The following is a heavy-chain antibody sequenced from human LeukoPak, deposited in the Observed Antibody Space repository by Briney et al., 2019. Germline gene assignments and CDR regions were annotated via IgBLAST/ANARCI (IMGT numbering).Heavy chain of an antibody. CDR3: AKDGAGYSSGWYFDY. D-gene: IGHD6-19*01. CDR2: ISDRGSRT. CDR1: GITLGNYG. Sequence: GGSLRLSCAVSGITLGNYGMSWVRQAPGKGLEWVAGISDRGSRTNYADSVKGRFTISTDHPKNTLYLQMNSLRAEDTAVYYCAKDGAGYSSGWYFDYWGQGTLVTVSS. V-gene: IGHV3-23*01. J-gene: IGHJ4*02.